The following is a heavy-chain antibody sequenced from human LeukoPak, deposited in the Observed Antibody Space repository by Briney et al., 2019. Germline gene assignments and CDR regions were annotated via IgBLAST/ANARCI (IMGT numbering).Heavy chain of an antibody. CDR3: TRDVGDSGCGRFSDC. J-gene: IGHJ4*02. CDR2: MESSGST. V-gene: IGHV4-59*01. Sequence: PSVTLSLTCTVSGGPFSSYYWTWIRQSPGKGLEWIGYMESSGSTIYNHSLKSRLTMSLDTSKNQFSLRMSSVTAEDTAIYYCTRDVGDSGCGRFSDCWGQGSLVTVSS. CDR1: GGPFSSYY. D-gene: IGHD6-19*01.